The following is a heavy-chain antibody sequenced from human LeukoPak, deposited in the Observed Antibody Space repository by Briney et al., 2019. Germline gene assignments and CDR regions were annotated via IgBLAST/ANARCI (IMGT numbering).Heavy chain of an antibody. V-gene: IGHV3-30*04. CDR2: ISYDGSDK. J-gene: IGHJ4*02. D-gene: IGHD5-24*01. CDR3: VREKGMATLDY. Sequence: GGSLRLSCAASGFTFSSYAMYWVRQAPGKGLEWVAVISYDGSDKFYADSVKGRFTISRDSSKNTLYLQMNSLRAEDTAVYYCVREKGMATLDYWGQGTLVTVSS. CDR1: GFTFSSYA.